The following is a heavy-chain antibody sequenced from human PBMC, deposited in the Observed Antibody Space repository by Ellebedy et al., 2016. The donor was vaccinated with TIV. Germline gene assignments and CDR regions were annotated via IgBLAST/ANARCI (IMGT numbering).Heavy chain of an antibody. D-gene: IGHD2-2*02. Sequence: ASVKVSCXASGYTFTSYDINWVRQAPGQGLQWMGWIDPNTGGTNYAQRFQGRVTMTRDTSISTAYMELSGLTSDDTAIYYCAPATYTYDYWGQGTLVTVSS. CDR3: APATYTYDY. CDR1: GYTFTSYD. V-gene: IGHV1-2*02. CDR2: IDPNTGGT. J-gene: IGHJ4*02.